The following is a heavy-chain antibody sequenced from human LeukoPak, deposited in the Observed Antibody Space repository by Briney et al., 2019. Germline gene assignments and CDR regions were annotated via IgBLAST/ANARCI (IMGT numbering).Heavy chain of an antibody. CDR2: IGGSGGST. Sequence: GGSLRLSCAASGLTFSSYDMRWVRQAPGKGLEWVSTIGGSGGSTYYADSVKGRFTISRDNSKNTLYLQMNSLRAEDTAVYFCAKDSSGWYGPFEYWGQGTLVTVSS. V-gene: IGHV3-23*01. D-gene: IGHD6-19*01. CDR3: AKDSSGWYGPFEY. CDR1: GLTFSSYD. J-gene: IGHJ4*02.